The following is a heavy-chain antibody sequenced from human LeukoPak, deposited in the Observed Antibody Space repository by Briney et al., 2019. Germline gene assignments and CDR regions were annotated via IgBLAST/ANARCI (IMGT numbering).Heavy chain of an antibody. D-gene: IGHD3-10*01. CDR3: ARALGQYGSGNWFDP. CDR2: IYYSGST. Sequence: SETLSLTCTVSGGSISSYYWSWIRQPPGKGLEWIGYIYYSGSTNYNPSLKSRVTISVDTSKNQFSLKLSSVTAADTAVYYCARALGQYGSGNWFDPWGQGTLVTVSS. V-gene: IGHV4-59*12. CDR1: GGSISSYY. J-gene: IGHJ5*02.